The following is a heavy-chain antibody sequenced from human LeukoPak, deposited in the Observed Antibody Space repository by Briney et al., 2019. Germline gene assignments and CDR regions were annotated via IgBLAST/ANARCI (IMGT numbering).Heavy chain of an antibody. CDR2: IKGTGLTT. D-gene: IGHD3-16*01. J-gene: IGHJ6*03. Sequence: GGSLRLSCAASGFTFSDYYMTWIRQAPGKGLEWVSTIKGTGLTTYYADSVKGRFTISRDNAKNSLFLQMTSLRADDTAIYYCARAGELRYMDVWGKGTAVTVSS. CDR3: ARAGELRYMDV. CDR1: GFTFSDYY. V-gene: IGHV3-11*04.